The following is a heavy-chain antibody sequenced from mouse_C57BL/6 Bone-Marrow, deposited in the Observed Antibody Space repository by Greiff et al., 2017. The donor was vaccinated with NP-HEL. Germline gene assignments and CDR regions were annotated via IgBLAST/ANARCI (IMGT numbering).Heavy chain of an antibody. Sequence: EVQLQQSGAELVRPGASVKLSCTASGFNIKDYYMHWVKQRPEQGLEWIGRIDPEDGDTEYAPKFQGKATMTADTSSNTAYLQLSSLTSEDTAVDYCTTRALRQGFAYWGQGTLVTVSA. CDR3: TTRALRQGFAY. CDR1: GFNIKDYY. V-gene: IGHV14-1*01. CDR2: IDPEDGDT. D-gene: IGHD2-12*01. J-gene: IGHJ3*01.